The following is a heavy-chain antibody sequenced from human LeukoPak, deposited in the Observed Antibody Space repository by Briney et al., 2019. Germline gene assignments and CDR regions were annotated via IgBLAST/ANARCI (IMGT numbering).Heavy chain of an antibody. CDR2: MNPNSGNT. J-gene: IGHJ5*02. CDR1: GYTFTSYD. D-gene: IGHD3-3*01. Sequence: ASVKVSCKASGYTFTSYDINWVRQATGQGLEWMGWMNPNSGNTGYAQKFQGRVTMTRNTSIGTAYMELSSLRSEDTAVYYCARGKVGTIFGVVIKGRTFDPWGQGTLVTVSS. V-gene: IGHV1-8*01. CDR3: ARGKVGTIFGVVIKGRTFDP.